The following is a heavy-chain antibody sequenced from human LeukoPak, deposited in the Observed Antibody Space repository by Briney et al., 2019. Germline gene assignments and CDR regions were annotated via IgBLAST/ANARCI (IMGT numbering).Heavy chain of an antibody. Sequence: GGSLSLACAASGFNFADSSMRWVRQAPGKGLGWVAGISWNGASIGNSDSVNGRFTVSRDKAKNSLYLQMNSLRSKDTALDYCAKGPGNYYGSGSRTYFYYDVDVWGKGTTVTVSS. J-gene: IGHJ6*03. CDR1: GFNFADSS. V-gene: IGHV3-9*01. D-gene: IGHD3-10*01. CDR2: ISWNGASI. CDR3: AKGPGNYYGSGSRTYFYYDVDV.